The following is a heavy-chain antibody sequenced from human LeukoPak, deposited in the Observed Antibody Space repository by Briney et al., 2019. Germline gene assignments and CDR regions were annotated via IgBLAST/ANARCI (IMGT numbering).Heavy chain of an antibody. Sequence: GGSLRLSCAASGFIFSIYAMTWVRQAPGKGLEWVSAISGRGDSTYYADSVKGRFTISRDNSKNTLYLQMNNLRAGDTAVYYCANDLTGGSYYFAMDVWGPGTTVTVSS. CDR3: ANDLTGGSYYFAMDV. J-gene: IGHJ6*02. V-gene: IGHV3-23*01. D-gene: IGHD7-27*01. CDR2: ISGRGDST. CDR1: GFIFSIYA.